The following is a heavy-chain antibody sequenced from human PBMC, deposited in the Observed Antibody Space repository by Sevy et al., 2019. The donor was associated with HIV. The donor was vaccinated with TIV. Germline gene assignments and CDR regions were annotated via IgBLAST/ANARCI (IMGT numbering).Heavy chain of an antibody. Sequence: GGSLRLSCAASGFTFSGSAMHWVRQASGKGLEWVGRIRSKANSYATAYAASVKGRFTISRDDSKNTAYLQMNSLKTGDTAVYYCTRAPTYYDFWSGYYTNPPFGYYYYGMDVWGQGTTVTVSS. V-gene: IGHV3-73*01. J-gene: IGHJ6*02. CDR1: GFTFSGSA. D-gene: IGHD3-3*01. CDR2: IRSKANSYAT. CDR3: TRAPTYYDFWSGYYTNPPFGYYYYGMDV.